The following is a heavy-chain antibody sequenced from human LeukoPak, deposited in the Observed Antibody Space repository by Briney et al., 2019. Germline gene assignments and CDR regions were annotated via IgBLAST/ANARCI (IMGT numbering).Heavy chain of an antibody. V-gene: IGHV3-74*01. J-gene: IGHJ6*02. CDR2: INSDGSST. CDR1: GFTFSSYW. CDR3: ARDRVVVVPAAASYYYYGMDV. D-gene: IGHD2-2*01. Sequence: GGSLRLSCAASGFTFSSYWMHWVRHAPGKGLVWVSRINSDGSSTSYADSVKGRFTISRNNAKNTLYLQMNSLRAEDTAVYYCARDRVVVVPAAASYYYYGMDVWGQGTTVTVSS.